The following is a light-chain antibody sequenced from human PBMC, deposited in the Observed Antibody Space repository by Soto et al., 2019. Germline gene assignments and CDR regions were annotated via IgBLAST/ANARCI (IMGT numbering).Light chain of an antibody. CDR3: SSFAGNNNLV. J-gene: IGLJ2*01. CDR1: SSXVGGYNY. V-gene: IGLV2-8*01. CDR2: EVS. Sequence: QSALTQPPSASGSPGQSVTISCTGTSSXVGGYNYVSWYQQHPGKAPKLMISEVSKRPSGVPDRFSGSKSGNTASLTVSGLQAEXEAXYYCSSFAGNNNLVFGGGTKLTVL.